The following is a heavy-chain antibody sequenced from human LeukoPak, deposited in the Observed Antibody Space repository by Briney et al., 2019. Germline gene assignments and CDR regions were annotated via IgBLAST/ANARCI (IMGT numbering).Heavy chain of an antibody. J-gene: IGHJ4*02. Sequence: PSETLSLTCTVSGGSISSNSYYLGWIRQTPGKGLELIVSIYYSGSTYYNPSLKGRVTISVDTSKNQFSLKLSSVTAADTAVYYCARHSLESGYSYGGPENYWGQGTLVTVSS. CDR2: IYYSGST. CDR3: ARHSLESGYSYGGPENY. V-gene: IGHV4-39*01. D-gene: IGHD5-18*01. CDR1: GGSISSNSYY.